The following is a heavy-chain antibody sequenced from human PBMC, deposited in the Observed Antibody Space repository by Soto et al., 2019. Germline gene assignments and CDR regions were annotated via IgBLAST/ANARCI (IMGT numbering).Heavy chain of an antibody. D-gene: IGHD2-8*02. CDR2: ISDDGRNE. Sequence: QVQLVESGGGVVQSGRSLRLSCAASGLTFNTYAIHWVRQAPGKGLEWVAVISDDGRNEYYADSVKGRFTISRDNSKNTLYLQMDSLRDDDTAVYFCARDLDARGLVYYGMDVWGQGTTVTVSS. V-gene: IGHV3-30*04. CDR3: ARDLDARGLVYYGMDV. CDR1: GLTFNTYA. J-gene: IGHJ6*02.